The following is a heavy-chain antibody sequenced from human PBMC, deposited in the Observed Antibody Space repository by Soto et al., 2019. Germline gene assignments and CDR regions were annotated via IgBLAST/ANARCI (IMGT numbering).Heavy chain of an antibody. CDR3: ARELDSSGYYLDY. J-gene: IGHJ4*02. CDR1: GYTFTGYY. CDR2: INPNSGGT. V-gene: IGHV1-2*02. D-gene: IGHD3-22*01. Sequence: ASVKVSCKASGYTFTGYYMHWVRQAPGQGLEWMGWINPNSGGTNYAQKFQGRVTMTRDTSISTAYMELSRLRSDDTAVYYCARELDSSGYYLDYWGQGTLVTVSS.